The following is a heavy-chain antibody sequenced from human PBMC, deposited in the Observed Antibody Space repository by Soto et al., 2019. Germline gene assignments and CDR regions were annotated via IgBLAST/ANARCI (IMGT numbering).Heavy chain of an antibody. J-gene: IGHJ4*02. Sequence: SVKVSCKASGGTFSSYAISWVRQAPGQGLERMGGIIPIFGTANYAQKFQGRVTITADKSTSTAYMELSSLRSEDTAVYYCARVDTAMVSRPDYWGQGTLVTVS. D-gene: IGHD5-18*01. CDR2: IIPIFGTA. CDR3: ARVDTAMVSRPDY. V-gene: IGHV1-69*06. CDR1: GGTFSSYA.